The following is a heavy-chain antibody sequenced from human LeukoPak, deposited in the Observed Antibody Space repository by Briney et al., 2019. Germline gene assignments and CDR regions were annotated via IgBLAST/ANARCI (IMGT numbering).Heavy chain of an antibody. Sequence: ASVNVSCKASGYAFTTSDINWVRQATGQGLEWLGWMSPYGGDTRYAQKFQARVTMTRNTSASTAYMDLSSLTSDDTAVYYCARGGSFGRKANLYSWGQGTLITVSS. J-gene: IGHJ4*02. CDR1: GYAFTTSD. V-gene: IGHV1-8*01. CDR2: MSPYGGDT. CDR3: ARGGSFGRKANLYS. D-gene: IGHD5-18*01.